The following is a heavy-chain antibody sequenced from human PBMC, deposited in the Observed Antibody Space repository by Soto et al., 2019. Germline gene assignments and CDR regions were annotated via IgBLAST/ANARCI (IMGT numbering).Heavy chain of an antibody. CDR1: GFTFSSYA. J-gene: IGHJ5*02. V-gene: IGHV3-23*01. CDR3: AKRGLGYCSGGSCPNWFDP. D-gene: IGHD2-15*01. Sequence: PGGSLRLSCAASGFTFSSYAMSWVRQAPGKGLEWVSAISGSGGSTYYADSVKGRFTISRDNSKNTLYLQMNSLRAEDTAVYYCAKRGLGYCSGGSCPNWFDPWGQGTLVTVSS. CDR2: ISGSGGST.